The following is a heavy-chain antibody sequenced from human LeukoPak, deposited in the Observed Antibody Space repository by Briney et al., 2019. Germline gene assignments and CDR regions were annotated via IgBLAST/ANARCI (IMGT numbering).Heavy chain of an antibody. CDR1: GFTFSSYE. J-gene: IGHJ6*04. Sequence: GGSLRLSCAASGFTFSSYEMNWVRQAPGKGLEWVSCISSSGGTIYYADSVKGRFTISRDNAKNSLYLQMNSLRAEDTAVYYCARNSGSYMNLYYYYGMDVWGKGTTVTVSS. CDR2: ISSSGGTI. V-gene: IGHV3-48*03. CDR3: ARNSGSYMNLYYYYGMDV. D-gene: IGHD3-10*01.